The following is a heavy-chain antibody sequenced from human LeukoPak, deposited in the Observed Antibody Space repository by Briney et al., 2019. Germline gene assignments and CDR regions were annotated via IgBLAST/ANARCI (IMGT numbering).Heavy chain of an antibody. V-gene: IGHV4-39*01. D-gene: IGHD4-17*01. CDR2: GFYSGSA. CDR1: GGSISGSSYY. J-gene: IGHJ4*02. Sequence: PETLSLTCTVSGGSISGSSYYWAWIRQPPGKGLEWIGSGFYSGSAYYNPSLKSRVSISVDTSKNQFSLNLSSVTAADTAVYYCARLRGAMTPVTSDFDYWGQGTLVTVSS. CDR3: ARLRGAMTPVTSDFDY.